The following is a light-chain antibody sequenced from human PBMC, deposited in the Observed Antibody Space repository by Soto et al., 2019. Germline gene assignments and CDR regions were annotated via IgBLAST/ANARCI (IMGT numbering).Light chain of an antibody. J-gene: IGKJ3*01. CDR2: AAS. CDR3: QQYYSAPFT. CDR1: QGISNY. Sequence: DILMTQSPSSLSASVGDRVTITCRASQGISNYLAWYQQRPGKDPNILIYAASTWESGVPSRFSGSGSGTDFTLTISGLQPEDVATYYCQQYYSAPFTFGHGTKVDIK. V-gene: IGKV1-27*01.